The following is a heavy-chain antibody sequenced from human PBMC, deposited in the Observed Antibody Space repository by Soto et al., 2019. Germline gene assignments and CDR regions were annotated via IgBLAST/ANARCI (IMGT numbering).Heavy chain of an antibody. CDR1: GGSISSSSYY. Sequence: SETLSLTCTVTGGSISSSSYYWGWIRQPPGKGLEWIGSIYYSGSTYYNPSLKSRVTISVDTSKNQFSLKLSSVTAADTAVYYCARLIGPAKGKHASYGMDVWGQGTTVTVSS. J-gene: IGHJ6*02. CDR2: IYYSGST. CDR3: ARLIGPAKGKHASYGMDV. D-gene: IGHD3-16*02. V-gene: IGHV4-39*01.